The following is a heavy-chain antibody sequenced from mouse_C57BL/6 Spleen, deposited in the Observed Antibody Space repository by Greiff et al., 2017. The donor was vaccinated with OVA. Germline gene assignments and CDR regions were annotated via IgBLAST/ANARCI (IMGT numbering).Heavy chain of an antibody. CDR2: IDPETGGN. Sequence: VQLQESGAELVRPGASVTLSCKASGYTFTDYEMYWVKQTPVNDLEWIGAIDPETGGNAYNQKFKGKAILTADKSSSTAYLELPSLTSEDSAVYYGTRGEITTVVDAMDYWGQGTSVTVSS. CDR3: TRGEITTVVDAMDY. J-gene: IGHJ4*01. D-gene: IGHD1-1*01. V-gene: IGHV1-15*01. CDR1: GYTFTDYE.